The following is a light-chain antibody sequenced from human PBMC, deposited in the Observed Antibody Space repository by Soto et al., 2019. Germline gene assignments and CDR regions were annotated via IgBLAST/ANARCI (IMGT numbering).Light chain of an antibody. Sequence: IVLTQSPATLSSSPGERATLSCGASQSVSSSYVAWYQHKPGLAPRLLIHDTSSRAIGIPDRFSGSKSGTNFTLTIRRMEPEDVGMYYCQQYGSSPITFGQGTHWRL. V-gene: IGKV3D-20*01. CDR3: QQYGSSPIT. CDR2: DTS. J-gene: IGKJ5*01. CDR1: QSVSSSY.